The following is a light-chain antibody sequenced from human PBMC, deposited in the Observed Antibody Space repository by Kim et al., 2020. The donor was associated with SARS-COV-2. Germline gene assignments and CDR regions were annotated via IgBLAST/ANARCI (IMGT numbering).Light chain of an antibody. V-gene: IGLV9-49*01. CDR3: GADHGSGSNFVYV. Sequence: CTLGSGYSNYKVDWYQQRPGKGPRFVMRVGTGGIVGSKGDGIPDRFSVLGSGLNRYLTIKNIQEEDESDYHCGADHGSGSNFVYVFGSGTKVTVL. CDR2: VGTGGIVG. CDR1: SGYSNYK. J-gene: IGLJ1*01.